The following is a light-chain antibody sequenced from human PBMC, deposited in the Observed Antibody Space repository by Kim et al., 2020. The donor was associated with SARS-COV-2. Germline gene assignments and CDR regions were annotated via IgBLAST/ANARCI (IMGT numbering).Light chain of an antibody. CDR1: ESINTY. V-gene: IGKV3-15*01. CDR3: QQYNDWPPGDT. J-gene: IGKJ2*01. CDR2: DAS. Sequence: EIVMTQSPATLSVSPGERATLSCRASESINTYLAWYQQKPGQAPRLLMYDASTRATGIPARFSGSGSGTEFTLTISSLQSEDFAVYYCQQYNDWPPGDTFGQGNKLEI.